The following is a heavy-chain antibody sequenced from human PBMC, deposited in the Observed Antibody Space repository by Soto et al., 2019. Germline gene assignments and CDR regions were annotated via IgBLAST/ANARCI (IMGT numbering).Heavy chain of an antibody. CDR2: ISSNGGST. CDR1: GFTFSSYS. Sequence: GGSLRLSCAASGFTFSSYSMNWVRQAPGKGLEYVSAISSNGGSTYYADSVKGRFTISRDNSKNTLYLQMNSLRAEDTAVYYCAKGGGYSGYYWGQGTLVTVSS. J-gene: IGHJ4*02. D-gene: IGHD5-12*01. V-gene: IGHV3-64*04. CDR3: AKGGGYSGYY.